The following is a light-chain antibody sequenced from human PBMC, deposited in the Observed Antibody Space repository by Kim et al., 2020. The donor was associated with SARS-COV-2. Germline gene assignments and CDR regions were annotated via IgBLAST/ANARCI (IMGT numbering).Light chain of an antibody. CDR2: DTS. V-gene: IGKV3-20*01. CDR1: QSVVGTY. Sequence: LSPGERATLSCRASQSVVGTYLAWHQQKPGQVPRLLIYDTSSRVSGIPDRFSGSGSGTDFTLTISRLEPEDFAVYYCQQYGTSPTFGQGTRLEIK. J-gene: IGKJ5*01. CDR3: QQYGTSPT.